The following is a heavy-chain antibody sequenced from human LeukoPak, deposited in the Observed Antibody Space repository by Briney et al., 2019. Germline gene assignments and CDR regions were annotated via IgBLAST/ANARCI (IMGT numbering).Heavy chain of an antibody. CDR2: INPNSGGT. CDR3: ARVSVGYYYGSGSRYTDY. CDR1: GYTFTGYY. J-gene: IGHJ4*02. V-gene: IGHV1-2*06. D-gene: IGHD3-10*01. Sequence: ASVKVSCKASGYTFTGYYMHWLRQAPGQGLEWMGRINPNSGGTNYAQKFQGRVTMTRDTSTSTAYMELSRLRSDDTAVYYCARVSVGYYYGSGSRYTDYWGQGTLVTVSS.